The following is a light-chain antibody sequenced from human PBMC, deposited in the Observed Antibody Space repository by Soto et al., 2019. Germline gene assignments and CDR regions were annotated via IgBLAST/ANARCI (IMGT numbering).Light chain of an antibody. V-gene: IGLV2-14*01. CDR1: SSDVGGYNY. CDR3: SSYTSSSSVV. J-gene: IGLJ2*01. CDR2: EVS. Sequence: QSALTQPASVSGSPGQSITISCTGTSSDVGGYNYVSWYQQHPGKAPKLKIYEVSNRPSGVSNRFSASKSGNTASLTISGLQAEDEADYYCSSYTSSSSVVFGGGTKLTVL.